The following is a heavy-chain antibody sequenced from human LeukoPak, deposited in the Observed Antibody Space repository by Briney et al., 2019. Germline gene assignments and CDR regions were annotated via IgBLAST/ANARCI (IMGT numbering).Heavy chain of an antibody. CDR3: ARDSGERGSGSCLIAY. CDR1: GYTFTGYY. J-gene: IGHJ4*02. V-gene: IGHV1-2*02. Sequence: ASVKVSCKASGYTFTGYYMHWVRQAPGQGLEWMGWINPNSGGTNYAQKFQGRVTMTRDTSISTAYMELRRLRSDDTAVYYCARDSGERGSGSCLIAYWGQGTLVTVSS. D-gene: IGHD3-10*01. CDR2: INPNSGGT.